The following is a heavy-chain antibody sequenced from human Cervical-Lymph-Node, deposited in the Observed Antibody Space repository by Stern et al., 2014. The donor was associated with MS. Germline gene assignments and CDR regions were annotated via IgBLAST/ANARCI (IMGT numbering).Heavy chain of an antibody. CDR2: ISHSGST. Sequence: QVQLVESGPGLVKPSHTLSLTCTVSGGSISSGGYYWSWIRQHPGKGLEWIGYISHSGSTSYNPSLTSRVTISVDTSKNQFSLKLSSVTAADTAVYYCARVPSSWQNWFDPWGQGTLVTVSS. J-gene: IGHJ5*02. CDR3: ARVPSSWQNWFDP. V-gene: IGHV4-31*03. D-gene: IGHD6-13*01. CDR1: GGSISSGGYY.